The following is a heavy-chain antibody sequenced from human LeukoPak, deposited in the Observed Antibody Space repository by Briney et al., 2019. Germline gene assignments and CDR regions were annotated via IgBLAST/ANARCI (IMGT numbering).Heavy chain of an antibody. V-gene: IGHV3-9*03. CDR2: ISWNSGSI. Sequence: PGGSLRLSCAASGFTFDDYAMHWVRQAPGKGLEWVSGISWNSGSIGYADSVKGRFTISRDNAKNSLYLQMNSLRAEDMALYYCLKAWYWDYFDYWGQGILVTVSS. CDR3: LKAWYWDYFDY. J-gene: IGHJ4*02. D-gene: IGHD2-8*02. CDR1: GFTFDDYA.